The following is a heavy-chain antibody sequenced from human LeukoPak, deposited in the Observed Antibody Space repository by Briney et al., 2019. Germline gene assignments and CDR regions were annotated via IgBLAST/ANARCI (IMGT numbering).Heavy chain of an antibody. CDR2: ISGSGGST. Sequence: QPGGSLRLSCAASGFTFSNAWMSWVRQAPGKGLEWVSAISGSGGSTYYADSVKGRFTISRDNSKNTLYLQMNSLRAEDTAVYYCAKQLWFGELYGIYFDYWGQGTLVTVSS. D-gene: IGHD3-10*01. CDR1: GFTFSNAW. CDR3: AKQLWFGELYGIYFDY. J-gene: IGHJ4*02. V-gene: IGHV3-23*01.